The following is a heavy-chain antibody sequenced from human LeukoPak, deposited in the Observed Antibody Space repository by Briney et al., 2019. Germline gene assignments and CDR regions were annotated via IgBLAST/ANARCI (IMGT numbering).Heavy chain of an antibody. J-gene: IGHJ3*02. V-gene: IGHV1-69*04. CDR3: ARDPDSSGWYYAFDI. D-gene: IGHD6-19*01. Sequence: ASVKVSCKASGGTFSSYAISWVRQAPGQGLEWMGRIIPILGIANYAQKFQGRVTITADKSTSTAYMELSSLRSEDTAVYYCARDPDSSGWYYAFDIWGQGTMVTVSS. CDR2: IIPILGIA. CDR1: GGTFSSYA.